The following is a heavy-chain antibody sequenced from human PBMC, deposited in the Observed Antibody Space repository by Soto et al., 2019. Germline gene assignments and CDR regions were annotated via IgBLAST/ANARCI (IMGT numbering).Heavy chain of an antibody. CDR1: GDSISPYY. CDR2: IYYSGST. Sequence: PSETLSLTCIVSGDSISPYYWTWIRQPPAKGLEWIGSIYYSGSTYYNPSLKSRVTISVDTSKNQFSLKLSSVTAADTAVYYCASGREGTLYDILATGAFDIWGQGTMVT. V-gene: IGHV4-59*05. J-gene: IGHJ3*02. D-gene: IGHD3-9*01. CDR3: ASGREGTLYDILATGAFDI.